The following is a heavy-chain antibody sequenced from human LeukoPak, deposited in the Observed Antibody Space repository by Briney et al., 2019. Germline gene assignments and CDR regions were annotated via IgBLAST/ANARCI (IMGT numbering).Heavy chain of an antibody. CDR1: GYTFIDYY. CDR2: INPNSGGT. V-gene: IGHV1-2*02. J-gene: IGHJ3*02. D-gene: IGHD3-16*01. Sequence: WASVKVSCKASGYTFIDYYLHWVRQAPGQGLEWLGWINPNSGGTNYAQKVQGRVNLIRETSINTAYMELSRLTSDDTALYYCARSGSRGRSYDDAFDIWGQGTMVTVSS. CDR3: ARSGSRGRSYDDAFDI.